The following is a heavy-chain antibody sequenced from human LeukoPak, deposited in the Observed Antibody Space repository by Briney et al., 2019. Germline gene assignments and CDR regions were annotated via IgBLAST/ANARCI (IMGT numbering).Heavy chain of an antibody. D-gene: IGHD2-2*01. CDR1: GGSFSGYY. Sequence: SETLSLTCAVYGGSFSGYYWSWIRQPPGKGLEWIGEINHSGSTNYNPSLKSRVTISVDTSKNQFSLKLSSVTAADTAVYYCARVGMGDIVVVPAALYGTFDYGAREPLSTVS. V-gene: IGHV4-34*01. CDR2: INHSGST. CDR3: ARVGMGDIVVVPAALYGTFDY. J-gene: IGHJ4*02.